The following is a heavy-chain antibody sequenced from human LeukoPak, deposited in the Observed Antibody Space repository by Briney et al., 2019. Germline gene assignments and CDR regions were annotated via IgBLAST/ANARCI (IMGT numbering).Heavy chain of an antibody. V-gene: IGHV4-34*01. Sequence: KPSETLSLTCAVYGESFSGYYWSWIRHPPGKGLVWIGEINHSGSTNYNPSLKSRVTISVDTSKNQFSLKLSSVTAADTAVYYCAIVAAAGTGGYWGQGTLVTVSS. CDR3: AIVAAAGTGGY. CDR2: INHSGST. CDR1: GESFSGYY. D-gene: IGHD6-13*01. J-gene: IGHJ4*02.